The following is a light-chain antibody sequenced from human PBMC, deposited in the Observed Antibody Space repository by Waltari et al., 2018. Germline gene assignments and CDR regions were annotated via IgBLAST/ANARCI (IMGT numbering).Light chain of an antibody. CDR2: DVS. CDR1: SSDVGGSTY. V-gene: IGLV2-14*03. Sequence: QSALTQPASVSGSPGQSITISCTGTSSDVGGSTYVSWYQQHPGKAPKLMIYDVSNRPSGVSNRFSGSKSGNTASLTISGLQAEDEADYYCSSYTSSSTLVVFGGGTKLTVL. J-gene: IGLJ2*01. CDR3: SSYTSSSTLVV.